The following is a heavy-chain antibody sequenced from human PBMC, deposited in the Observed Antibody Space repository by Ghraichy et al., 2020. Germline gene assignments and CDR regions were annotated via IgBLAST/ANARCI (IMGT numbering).Heavy chain of an antibody. Sequence: GGSLRLSCAASGFTFSSYAMHWVRQAPGKGLEWVAVISYDGSNKYYADSVKGRFTISRDNSKNTLYLQMNSLRAEDTAVYYCARDLDGSGTGDYWGQGTLVTVSS. J-gene: IGHJ4*02. D-gene: IGHD3-10*01. CDR2: ISYDGSNK. CDR1: GFTFSSYA. V-gene: IGHV3-30-3*01. CDR3: ARDLDGSGTGDY.